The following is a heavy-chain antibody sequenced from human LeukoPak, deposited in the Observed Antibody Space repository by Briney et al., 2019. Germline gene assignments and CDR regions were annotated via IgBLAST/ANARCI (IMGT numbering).Heavy chain of an antibody. CDR1: GFTFSSYD. Sequence: GGTLRLSCAASGFTFSSYDMSWVRQAPGKGLEWVSVISGSGGSTYYADSVKGRFTISRDNSKNTLYLQMNSLRAEDTAVYYCARRAGAYSHPYDYWGQGTLVTVSS. V-gene: IGHV3-23*01. D-gene: IGHD4/OR15-4a*01. CDR3: ARRAGAYSHPYDY. J-gene: IGHJ4*02. CDR2: ISGSGGST.